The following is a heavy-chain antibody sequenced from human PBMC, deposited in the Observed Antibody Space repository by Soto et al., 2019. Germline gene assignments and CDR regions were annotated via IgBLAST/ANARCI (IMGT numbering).Heavy chain of an antibody. D-gene: IGHD2-2*01. Sequence: ASVKVSCKASGGTFSSYAISWVRQAPGQGLEWMGGIIPIFGTANYAQKFQGRVTITADESTSTAYMELSSLRSEDTAVYYCARDQGYCSSTSCSPFYYYGMDVWGQGTTVTVSS. CDR3: ARDQGYCSSTSCSPFYYYGMDV. CDR2: IIPIFGTA. V-gene: IGHV1-69*13. CDR1: GGTFSSYA. J-gene: IGHJ6*02.